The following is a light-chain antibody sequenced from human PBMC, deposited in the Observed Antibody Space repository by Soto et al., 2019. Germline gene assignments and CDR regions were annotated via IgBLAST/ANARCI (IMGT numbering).Light chain of an antibody. CDR2: DAS. V-gene: IGKV1-5*01. CDR3: QQYNAFSPYT. Sequence: DIQITQSPSTLSASVGDRVTITCRASQSISSWLAWYQQKPGKAPKLLIYDASRLQSGVPSRFSGSGSGTEFTLTIVSLQPDDLATYYCQQYNAFSPYTFGQGTKVDIK. J-gene: IGKJ2*01. CDR1: QSISSW.